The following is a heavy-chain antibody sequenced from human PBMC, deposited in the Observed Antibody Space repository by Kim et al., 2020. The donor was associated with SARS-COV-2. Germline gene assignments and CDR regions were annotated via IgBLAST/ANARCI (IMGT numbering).Heavy chain of an antibody. D-gene: IGHD3-3*01. CDR1: GGSISSGGYY. J-gene: IGHJ3*02. V-gene: IGHV4-31*03. CDR3: AREHDFWSGYSGDAFDI. CDR2: IYYSGST. Sequence: SETLSLTCTVSGGSISSGGYYWSWIRQHPGKGLEWIGYIYYSGSTYYNPSLKSRVTISVDTSKNQFSLKLSSVTAADTAVYYCAREHDFWSGYSGDAFDIWGQGTMVTVSS.